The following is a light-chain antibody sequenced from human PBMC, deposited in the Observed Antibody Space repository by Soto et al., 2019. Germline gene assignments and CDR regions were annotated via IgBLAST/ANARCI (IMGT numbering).Light chain of an antibody. Sequence: EMVLTQSPGTLSLSPGERATLSCRASQSVNSGYLAWFQQKPGQAPRLLIYGASIRATGIPDRFIGSGSGTDFTLTVSRLEPEDFAVYYCQQYDSSPKAFGQGTKVEVK. J-gene: IGKJ1*01. CDR3: QQYDSSPKA. CDR1: QSVNSGY. CDR2: GAS. V-gene: IGKV3-20*01.